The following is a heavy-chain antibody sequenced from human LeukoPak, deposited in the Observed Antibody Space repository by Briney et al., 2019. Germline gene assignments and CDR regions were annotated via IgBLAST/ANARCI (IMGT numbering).Heavy chain of an antibody. J-gene: IGHJ4*02. D-gene: IGHD1-14*01. CDR2: IYHSGST. Sequence: SETLSLTCTVSGYSISSGYYWGWIRQPPGKGLEWIGSIYHSGSTYYNPSLKSRVTISVDTSKNQFSLKLSSVTAADTAVYYCARDRPEATTWSRYFDYWGQGTLVTVSS. CDR3: ARDRPEATTWSRYFDY. CDR1: GYSISSGYY. V-gene: IGHV4-38-2*02.